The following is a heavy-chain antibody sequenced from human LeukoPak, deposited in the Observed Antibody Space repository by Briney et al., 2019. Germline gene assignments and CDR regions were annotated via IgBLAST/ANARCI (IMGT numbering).Heavy chain of an antibody. V-gene: IGHV3-7*01. CDR3: ARDGVSSSTDFEY. CDR2: IKYDGSEK. D-gene: IGHD6-6*01. J-gene: IGHJ4*02. CDR1: GFTFGGYW. Sequence: GGSLRLSCGASGFTFGGYWMYWVRQAPGKWLEWVANIKYDGSEKNYVDSVKGRFTISRDNAKNSLYLQMNSLRAEDTAVYYCARDGVSSSTDFEYWGQGTLGNVSS.